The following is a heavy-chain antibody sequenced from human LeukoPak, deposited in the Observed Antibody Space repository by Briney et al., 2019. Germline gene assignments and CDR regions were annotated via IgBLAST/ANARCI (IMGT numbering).Heavy chain of an antibody. CDR2: IYTSGST. CDR3: ARVESGYSFRHYYYYMDV. Sequence: SETLSLTCTVSGGSISSYYWSWIRQPAGKGLEWIGRIYTSGSTNYNPSLKSRVTMSVDTSKNQFSLKLSSVTAAGTAVYYCARVESGYSFRHYYYYMDVWGKGTTVTVSS. D-gene: IGHD3-3*01. J-gene: IGHJ6*03. CDR1: GGSISSYY. V-gene: IGHV4-4*07.